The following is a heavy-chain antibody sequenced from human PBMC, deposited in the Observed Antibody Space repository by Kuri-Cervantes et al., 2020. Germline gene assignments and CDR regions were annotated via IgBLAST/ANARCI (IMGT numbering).Heavy chain of an antibody. J-gene: IGHJ6*02. V-gene: IGHV3-30-3*01. Sequence: GESLKISCAASGFTFSSYAMHWVRQAPGKGLEWVAVISYDGSNKYYADSVKGRFTVSRDNSKNTLYLQMNSLRAEDTAVYCCAKDPSRWLQLMGRGWDYYYYGMDVWGQGTTVTVSS. CDR3: AKDPSRWLQLMGRGWDYYYYGMDV. D-gene: IGHD5-24*01. CDR1: GFTFSSYA. CDR2: ISYDGSNK.